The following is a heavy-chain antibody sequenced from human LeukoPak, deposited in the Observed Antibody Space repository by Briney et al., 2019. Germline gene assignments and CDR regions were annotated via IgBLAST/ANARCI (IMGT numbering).Heavy chain of an antibody. CDR3: ARDAPYFDY. CDR2: ISYDGGNK. CDR1: GFTFSSYA. Sequence: PGRSLRLSCAASGFTFSSYAMHWVRQAPGKGLEWVAVISYDGGNKYYADSVKGRFTISRDNSKNTLYLQMNSLRAEDTAVYYCARDAPYFDYWGQGTLVTVSS. J-gene: IGHJ4*02. V-gene: IGHV3-30-3*01.